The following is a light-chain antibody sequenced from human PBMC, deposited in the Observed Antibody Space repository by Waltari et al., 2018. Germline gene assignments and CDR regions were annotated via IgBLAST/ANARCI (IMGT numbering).Light chain of an antibody. V-gene: IGLV2-23*02. CDR2: AVS. CDR1: SSDVGNYKR. J-gene: IGLJ2*01. Sequence: QSALTQPASVSGSPGQSIPISCTGTSSDVGNYKRVSWYQQHAGKAPKLMIYAVSKRPSGVSDRFSGSKSGDMASLTISGLQPEDEAEYFCSSYAGSSKGVFGGGTKVTVL. CDR3: SSYAGSSKGV.